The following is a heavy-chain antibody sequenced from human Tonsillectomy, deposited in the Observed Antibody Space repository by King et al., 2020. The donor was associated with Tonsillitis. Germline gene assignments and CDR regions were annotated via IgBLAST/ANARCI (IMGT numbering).Heavy chain of an antibody. CDR3: AKPSRTPVTTWFIGY. V-gene: IGHV3-23*04. Sequence: QLVQSGGGLVQPGGSLRLSCAASGFTFSSYAMNWVRQAPGKGLEWVSAISDSGGSTYYADSVKGRFIISRDNSKNILYLQMKSLRAEDTAGYYCAKPSRTPVTTWFIGYWGEGPVVPVPS. CDR2: ISDSGGST. D-gene: IGHD4-17*01. CDR1: GFTFSSYA. J-gene: IGHJ4*02.